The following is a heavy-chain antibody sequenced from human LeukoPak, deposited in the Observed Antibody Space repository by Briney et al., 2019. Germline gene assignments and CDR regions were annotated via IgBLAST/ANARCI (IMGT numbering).Heavy chain of an antibody. CDR3: VRDDYDSSAYSEAAWFDP. Sequence: SETLSLTCTVSGGSIGSGDYYWSWIRQTPGKGLEWLGYIYTTGTTSYNPSLKSRLSISVDTSRNQFSLRLSPVTPADTAVYYCVRDDYDSSAYSEAAWFDPWGQGTLVTVSS. D-gene: IGHD3-22*01. CDR1: GGSIGSGDYY. V-gene: IGHV4-30-4*01. J-gene: IGHJ5*02. CDR2: IYTTGTT.